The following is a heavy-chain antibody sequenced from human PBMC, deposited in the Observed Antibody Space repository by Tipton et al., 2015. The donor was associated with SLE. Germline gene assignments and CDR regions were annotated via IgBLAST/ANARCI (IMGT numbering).Heavy chain of an antibody. CDR2: IYHSGST. CDR1: GYSISSGYY. J-gene: IGHJ4*02. V-gene: IGHV4-38-2*01. D-gene: IGHD5-24*01. CDR3: ARHGYPEERWLQFNLEY. Sequence: TLSLTCAVSGYSISSGYYWGWIRQPPGKGLEWIGSIYHSGSTYYNPSLKSRVTISVDTSKNQFSLKLSSVTAADTAVYYCARHGYPEERWLQFNLEYWGQGTLVTVSS.